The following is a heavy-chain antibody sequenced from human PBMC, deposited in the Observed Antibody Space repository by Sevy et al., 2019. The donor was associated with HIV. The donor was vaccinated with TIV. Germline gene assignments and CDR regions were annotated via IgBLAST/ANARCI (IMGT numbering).Heavy chain of an antibody. Sequence: SETLSLTCTVSGGSISSYYWSWIRQPPGKGLEWIGYIYYSVSTNYNPSRKSRVTISVDTSRNQFSLKLSSVTAADTAVYYCARHGKEDWFDPWGQGTLVTVSS. CDR2: IYYSVST. V-gene: IGHV4-59*08. D-gene: IGHD1-26*01. CDR1: GGSISSYY. J-gene: IGHJ5*02. CDR3: ARHGKEDWFDP.